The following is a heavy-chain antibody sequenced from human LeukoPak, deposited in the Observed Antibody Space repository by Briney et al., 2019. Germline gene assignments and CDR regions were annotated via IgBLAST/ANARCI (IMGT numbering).Heavy chain of an antibody. V-gene: IGHV4-34*01. Sequence: SETLSLTCAVYGGSFSGYYWSWIRQPPGKGLEWIGEINHSGSTNYNPSLKSRVTISVDTSKNQFSLKLSSVTAADTAVYYCARGRRPLLGYCSSTSCAKYSPFDYWGQRTLVTVSS. D-gene: IGHD2-2*01. CDR3: ARGRRPLLGYCSSTSCAKYSPFDY. J-gene: IGHJ4*02. CDR2: INHSGST. CDR1: GGSFSGYY.